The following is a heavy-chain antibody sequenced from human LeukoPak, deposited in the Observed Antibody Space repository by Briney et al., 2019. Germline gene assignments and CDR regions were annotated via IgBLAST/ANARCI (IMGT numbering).Heavy chain of an antibody. J-gene: IGHJ4*02. CDR3: AKGAFSGSPYHFDY. D-gene: IGHD1-26*01. V-gene: IGHV3-30*18. CDR1: GFTFSSNG. Sequence: GGSLRLSCAASGFTFSSNGVHWVRQAPGKGLEWVAVISYDGSNKYYADSVKGRFTISRDNSKNTLYLQMNSLRAEDTAVYYCAKGAFSGSPYHFDYWGQGTLVTVSS. CDR2: ISYDGSNK.